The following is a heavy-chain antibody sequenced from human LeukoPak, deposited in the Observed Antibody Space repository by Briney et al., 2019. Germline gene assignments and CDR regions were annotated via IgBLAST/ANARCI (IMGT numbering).Heavy chain of an antibody. Sequence: SETLSLTCTVSGGSISSYYWSWIRQPPGKGLEWIGYIYYSGSTNYNPSLKSRVTISVDTSKNQFSLKLSSVTAADTAVYYCARTEEWSEWNWFDPWGRGTLVTVSS. D-gene: IGHD3-3*01. J-gene: IGHJ5*02. CDR2: IYYSGST. CDR1: GGSISSYY. V-gene: IGHV4-59*01. CDR3: ARTEEWSEWNWFDP.